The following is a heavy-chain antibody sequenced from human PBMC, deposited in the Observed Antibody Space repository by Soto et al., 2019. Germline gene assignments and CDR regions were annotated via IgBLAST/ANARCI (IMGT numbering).Heavy chain of an antibody. J-gene: IGHJ4*02. Sequence: SETLSLTCPVSGGSISSGDYYWNWIRQSPGKGLEWIGYIYYSGSTYYSPSLKSRVTISVDTSKNQFSLKLSSVTAADTALYYCARAVSGNWKDYFDYWGQGILVTVSS. CDR1: GGSISSGDYY. CDR3: ARAVSGNWKDYFDY. V-gene: IGHV4-30-4*01. D-gene: IGHD1-1*01. CDR2: IYYSGST.